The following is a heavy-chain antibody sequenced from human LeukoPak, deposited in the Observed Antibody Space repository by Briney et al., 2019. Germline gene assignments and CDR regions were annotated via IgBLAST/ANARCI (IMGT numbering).Heavy chain of an antibody. J-gene: IGHJ4*02. Sequence: GGSLRLSCAVSGFAFSGYSMSWVRQAQGKGLEWVAKMNEYGSEIFYLDSVKGGFTISSDNAKNSLYLQMNSLRAEDTAVYYCARPRGCGSSRCNNFDYWGQGTLVTVSS. CDR1: GFAFSGYS. CDR3: ARPRGCGSSRCNNFDY. D-gene: IGHD2-2*01. CDR2: MNEYGSEI. V-gene: IGHV3-7*01.